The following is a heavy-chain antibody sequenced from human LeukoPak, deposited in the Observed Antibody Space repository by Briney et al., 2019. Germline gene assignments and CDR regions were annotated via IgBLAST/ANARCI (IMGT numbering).Heavy chain of an antibody. CDR1: GFTFSSYA. D-gene: IGHD1-1*01. Sequence: PGRSLRLSCAASGFTFSSYAMHWVRQAPGKGLEWVSLITWDGGATYYADSVKGRFTISRDNSKDSLSLQMNSLRTEDTALYYCAGERSRYFYFWGRGTLVTVSS. CDR2: ITWDGGAT. J-gene: IGHJ2*01. CDR3: AGERSRYFYF. V-gene: IGHV3-43*02.